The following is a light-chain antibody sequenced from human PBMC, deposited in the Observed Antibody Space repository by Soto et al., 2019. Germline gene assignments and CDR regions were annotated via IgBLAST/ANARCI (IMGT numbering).Light chain of an antibody. V-gene: IGLV1-44*01. J-gene: IGLJ1*01. Sequence: QSVLTQPPSASGTPGQRVTISCSGSTSNIGSHSVNWFQHLPGTAPKLLIIINNQRPSGVPDRFSGYKSGTSASLVISGLQSEDEADYYCATWDDSLKGVFGTGTKVTVL. CDR3: ATWDDSLKGV. CDR1: TSNIGSHS. CDR2: INN.